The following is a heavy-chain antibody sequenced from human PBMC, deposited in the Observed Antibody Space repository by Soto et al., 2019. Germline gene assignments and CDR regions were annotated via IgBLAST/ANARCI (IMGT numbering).Heavy chain of an antibody. CDR3: ARTLSWRRGPFDS. CDR1: GFIFNTYS. CDR2: ISGSSQTI. Sequence: EVQLVESGGGLIQPGGSLRLSCAASGFIFNTYSMNWVRQAPGKGLEWVSYISGSSQTIFYADSVRGRFTISRDNANNSTYPQMVSLRDEDTAVYYCARTLSWRRGPFDSWGQGTLVTVSS. D-gene: IGHD2-15*01. V-gene: IGHV3-48*02. J-gene: IGHJ4*02.